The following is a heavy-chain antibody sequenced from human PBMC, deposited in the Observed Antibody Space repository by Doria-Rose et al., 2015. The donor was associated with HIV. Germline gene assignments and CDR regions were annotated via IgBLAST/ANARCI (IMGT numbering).Heavy chain of an antibody. CDR1: GGSISSSNW. CDR2: IYHSGNT. CDR3: ARDLGIQLWLGY. Sequence: QVQLQESGPGLVKPSGTLSLTCAVSGGSISSSNWWSWVRQPPGKGLEWIGQIYHSGNTNYNPSLKSLVTISADKSKDQFSLKLTSVTAADTAVYYCARDLGIQLWLGYWGQGTLVTVSS. V-gene: IGHV4-4*02. J-gene: IGHJ4*02. D-gene: IGHD5-18*01.